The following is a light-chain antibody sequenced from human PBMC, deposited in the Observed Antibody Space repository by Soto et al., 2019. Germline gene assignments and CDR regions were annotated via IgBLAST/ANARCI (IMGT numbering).Light chain of an antibody. V-gene: IGLV2-23*01. CDR2: EGS. CDR3: CSYAGSSTYG. J-gene: IGLJ1*01. CDR1: SSDVGSYNL. Sequence: QSVLTQPASVSGSPGQSITISCTGTSSDVGSYNLVSWYQQHPGKAPKLMIYEGSKRPSGVSNRFSGSKSGNTASLTISGLQAQDEDEYYCCSYAGSSTYGFGTG.